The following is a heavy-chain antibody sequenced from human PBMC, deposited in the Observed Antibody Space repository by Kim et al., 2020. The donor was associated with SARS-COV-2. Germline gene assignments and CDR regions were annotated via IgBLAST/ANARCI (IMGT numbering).Heavy chain of an antibody. CDR3: ARGLASCFDP. CDR2: IYHSGST. D-gene: IGHD3-9*01. J-gene: IGHJ5*02. V-gene: IGHV4-30-2*01. Sequence: SETLSLTCAVSGGSISSGGYSWSWIRQPPGKGLEWIGYIYHSGSTYYNPSLKSRVTISVDRSKNQFSLKLSSVTAADTAVYYCARGLASCFDPWGQGTLVTVSS. CDR1: GGSISSGGYS.